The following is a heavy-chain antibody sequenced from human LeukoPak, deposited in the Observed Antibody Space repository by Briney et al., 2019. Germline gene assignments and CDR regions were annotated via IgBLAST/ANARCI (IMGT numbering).Heavy chain of an antibody. J-gene: IGHJ3*02. D-gene: IGHD6-6*01. CDR2: IYTSGST. CDR3: ARESSSSGNDAFDI. Sequence: SETLSLTCTVSGGSISSYYWSWIRQPAGKGLEWIGRIYTSGSTNYNPSLKNRINMSLDTSKNQISLKLSTVTAADTAVYYCARESSSSGNDAFDIWGQGTMVTVSS. CDR1: GGSISSYY. V-gene: IGHV4-4*07.